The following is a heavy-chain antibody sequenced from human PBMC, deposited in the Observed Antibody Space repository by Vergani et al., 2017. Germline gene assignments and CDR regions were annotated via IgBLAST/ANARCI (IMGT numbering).Heavy chain of an antibody. J-gene: IGHJ1*01. CDR3: AKDRGVGATTEYFQH. V-gene: IGHV3-23*01. D-gene: IGHD1-26*01. CDR2: ISGSGGSA. CDR1: GFTFSSYA. Sequence: EVQLLESGGGLVQPGGSLRLSCAASGFTFSSYAMSWVRQAPGKGLEWVSAISGSGGSAYYADSVEGRFTISRDNSKNTLYLQMNSLRAEDTAVYYCAKDRGVGATTEYFQHWGQGTLVTVSS.